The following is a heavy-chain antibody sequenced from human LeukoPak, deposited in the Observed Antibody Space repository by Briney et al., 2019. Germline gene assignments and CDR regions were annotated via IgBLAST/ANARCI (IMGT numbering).Heavy chain of an antibody. CDR1: GGSISSYY. V-gene: IGHV4-59*01. D-gene: IGHD3-10*01. Sequence: PSETLSLTCTVSGGSISSYYWSWIRQPPGKGLEWVGYIYYSGSTNYNPSLKSRVTISVDTSKNQFSLKLSSVTAADTAVYYCARAPLWFGELSFDYWGQGTLVTVSP. CDR2: IYYSGST. CDR3: ARAPLWFGELSFDY. J-gene: IGHJ4*02.